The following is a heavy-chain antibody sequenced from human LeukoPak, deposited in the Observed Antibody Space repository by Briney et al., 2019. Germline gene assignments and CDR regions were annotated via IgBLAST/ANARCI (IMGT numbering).Heavy chain of an antibody. CDR1: GGSISSYY. D-gene: IGHD3-10*01. V-gene: IGHV4-59*08. CDR3: ARKKYGSGSYYFY. J-gene: IGHJ4*02. CDR2: IYYSGST. Sequence: PSETLSLTCTVSGGSISSYYWSWIRQPPGKGLEWIGYIYYSGSTNYNPTLKSRVTISVDTSKNQFSLKLSSVTAADTAVYYCARKKYGSGSYYFYWGQGTLVTVSS.